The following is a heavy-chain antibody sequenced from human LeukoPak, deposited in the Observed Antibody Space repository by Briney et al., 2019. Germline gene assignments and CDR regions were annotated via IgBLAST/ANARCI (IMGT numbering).Heavy chain of an antibody. CDR3: AHTSYYYDSSGYYSKAFDI. D-gene: IGHD3-22*01. J-gene: IGHJ3*02. CDR2: IYWDDDK. V-gene: IGHV2-5*02. Sequence: ESGPTLVKPTQTLTLTCTFSGFSLSTSGVGVGWIRQPPGKALEWLALIYWDDDKRYSPSLKSRLTITKDTSKNQVVLTMTNMDPGDTSTYYCAHTSYYYDSSGYYSKAFDIWGQGTMVTVSS. CDR1: GFSLSTSGVG.